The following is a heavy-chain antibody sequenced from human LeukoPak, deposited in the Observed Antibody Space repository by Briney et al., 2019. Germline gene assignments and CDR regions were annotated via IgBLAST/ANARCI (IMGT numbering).Heavy chain of an antibody. V-gene: IGHV4-30-4*01. J-gene: IGHJ4*02. D-gene: IGHD3-22*01. CDR3: ARENYYDSSGYSD. CDR2: IYYSGST. CDR1: GGSISSGDYY. Sequence: SETLSLTCTVSGGSISSGDYYWSWIRQPPGTGLEWIGYIYYSGSTYYNPSLKSRVTISVDTSMNQFSLKLSSVTAADTAVYYCARENYYDSSGYSDWGQGTLVTVSS.